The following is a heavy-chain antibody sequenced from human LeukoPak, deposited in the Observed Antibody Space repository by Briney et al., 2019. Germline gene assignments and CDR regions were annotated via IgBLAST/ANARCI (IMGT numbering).Heavy chain of an antibody. Sequence: GGSLRLSCAASGLSFSDSAMHWVRQASGKGLEWVGRIRSKVNSYTTAYAASVNGRFTISRDDSSNTAYLQRNSLKTEDTAVYYCTRRVVGHGMDVWGQGTTVTVSS. CDR1: GLSFSDSA. V-gene: IGHV3-73*01. CDR2: IRSKVNSYTT. D-gene: IGHD2-21*01. CDR3: TRRVVGHGMDV. J-gene: IGHJ6*02.